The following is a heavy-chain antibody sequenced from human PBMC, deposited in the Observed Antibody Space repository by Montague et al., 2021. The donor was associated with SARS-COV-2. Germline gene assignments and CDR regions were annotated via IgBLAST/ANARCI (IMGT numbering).Heavy chain of an antibody. CDR1: GDSVSRNNPA. CDR3: ARGWNYAFDI. J-gene: IGHJ3*02. D-gene: IGHD1-7*01. Sequence: CAISGDSVSRNNPAWNWIRQSPSRGLEWLGRTYYGSSWNTDYAVPVKSRITISPDTSKDQFSLHLNSVTPKDTAVYYCARGWNYAFDIWSQGTMVTVSS. CDR2: TYYGSSWNT. V-gene: IGHV6-1*01.